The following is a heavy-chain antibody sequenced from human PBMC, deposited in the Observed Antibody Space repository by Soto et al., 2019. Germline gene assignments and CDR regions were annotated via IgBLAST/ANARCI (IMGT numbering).Heavy chain of an antibody. V-gene: IGHV3-9*01. CDR1: GFTFDDYA. J-gene: IGHJ3*02. Sequence: GGSLRLSCAASGFTFDDYAMHWVRQAPGKGLEWVSGISWNSGSIGYADSVKGRFTISRDNAKNSLYLQMNSLRAEDTALYYCAKDVLYGDYGIASAFDIWGQGTMVTVSS. CDR2: ISWNSGSI. D-gene: IGHD4-17*01. CDR3: AKDVLYGDYGIASAFDI.